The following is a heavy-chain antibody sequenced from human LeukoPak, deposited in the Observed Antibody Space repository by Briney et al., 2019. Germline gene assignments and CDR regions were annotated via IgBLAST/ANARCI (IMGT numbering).Heavy chain of an antibody. V-gene: IGHV4-59*01. CDR2: IYYSGST. J-gene: IGHJ3*02. CDR1: GGSISSYY. CDR3: ARANTVFEAFDI. D-gene: IGHD5/OR15-5a*01. Sequence: PSETLSLTCTVSGGSISSYYWSWIRQPPGKGLEWIGYIYYSGSTNYNPSLKSRVTISVDTSKNQFSLKLSSVTAADTAVYYCARANTVFEAFDIWGQGTMVTVSS.